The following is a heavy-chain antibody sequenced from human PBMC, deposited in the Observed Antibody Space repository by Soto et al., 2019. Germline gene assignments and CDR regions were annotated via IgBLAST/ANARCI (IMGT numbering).Heavy chain of an antibody. D-gene: IGHD2-8*01. CDR3: ARAPLSLRGVSEFDP. CDR2: ISYSGST. Sequence: PSETLSLTFTVSGGSTTAYYLNWIRQPPGQGLEWIGYISYSGSTNYNPSLQSRVTISMDSSKSQFSLRLTSVTAADSALYYCARAPLSLRGVSEFDPWGQGTVVTVSS. J-gene: IGHJ5*02. V-gene: IGHV4-59*01. CDR1: GGSTTAYY.